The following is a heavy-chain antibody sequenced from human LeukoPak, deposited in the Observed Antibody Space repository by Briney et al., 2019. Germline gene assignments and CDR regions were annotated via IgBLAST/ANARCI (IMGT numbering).Heavy chain of an antibody. CDR2: IYYSGST. CDR1: GGSISSYY. J-gene: IGHJ5*02. Sequence: SETLSLTCTVSGGSISSYYWSWIRQPPGKGLEWIGSIYYSGSTYYNPSLKSRVTLSVDTSKNQFSLKLNSVTAADTAIYYCARDPSGHLVRGRWFDPWGQGTLVTVSS. CDR3: ARDPSGHLVRGRWFDP. V-gene: IGHV4-59*12. D-gene: IGHD6-6*01.